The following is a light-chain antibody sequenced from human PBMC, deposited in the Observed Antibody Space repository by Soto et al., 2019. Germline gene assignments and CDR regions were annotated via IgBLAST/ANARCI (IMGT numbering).Light chain of an antibody. V-gene: IGLV1-40*01. CDR1: SSNIGAGYD. Sequence: QSVLTQPPSVSGAPGQRVTISCTGSSSNIGAGYDVNWYHQLPGKAPKVLIYGNNNRPSGVPDRFSGSKSGTSASLAITGLQAEDEADYYCQSYDSSLNDDVFGTGTKLTVL. CDR2: GNN. J-gene: IGLJ1*01. CDR3: QSYDSSLNDDV.